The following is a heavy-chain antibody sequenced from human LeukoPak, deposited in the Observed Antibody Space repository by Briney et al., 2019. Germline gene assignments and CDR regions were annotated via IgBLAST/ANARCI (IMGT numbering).Heavy chain of an antibody. CDR3: ALTSNWNGDGNVYFDY. J-gene: IGHJ4*02. Sequence: ASVKVSCKASGGTFSSYAISWVRQAPGQGLQWMGWVNTYTGNPTFAQGFTGPFVFSLDTSVTTAYLQINSLQAEDTAVYYCALTSNWNGDGNVYFDYWGQGTLVTVSS. D-gene: IGHD1-20*01. CDR2: VNTYTGNP. V-gene: IGHV7-4-1*02. CDR1: GGTFSSYA.